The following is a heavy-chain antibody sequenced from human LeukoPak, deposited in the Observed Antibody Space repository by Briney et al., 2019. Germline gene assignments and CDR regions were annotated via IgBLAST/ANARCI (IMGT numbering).Heavy chain of an antibody. Sequence: PSETLSLTCTVSGGSISSSSYYWGWLRQPPGKGLEWIGSIYYSGSTYYNPSLKSRVTISVDTSKNQFSLKLSSVTAADTAVYYCARDGVGPPMVRGVRSNWFDPWGQGTLVTVSS. CDR2: IYYSGST. J-gene: IGHJ5*02. CDR3: ARDGVGPPMVRGVRSNWFDP. D-gene: IGHD3-10*01. CDR1: GGSISSSSYY. V-gene: IGHV4-39*07.